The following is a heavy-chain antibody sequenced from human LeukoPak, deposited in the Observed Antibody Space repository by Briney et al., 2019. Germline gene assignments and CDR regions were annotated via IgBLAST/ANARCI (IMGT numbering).Heavy chain of an antibody. Sequence: MASETLSLTCAVYGGSFSGYYWSWIRQPPGKGLEWIGEINHSGSTNYNPSLKSRVTISVDTSKNQFSLKLSSVTAADTAVYYCARATVITFGGVIVMYFDYWGQGTLVTVSS. D-gene: IGHD3-16*01. V-gene: IGHV4-34*01. J-gene: IGHJ4*02. CDR2: INHSGST. CDR1: GGSFSGYY. CDR3: ARATVITFGGVIVMYFDY.